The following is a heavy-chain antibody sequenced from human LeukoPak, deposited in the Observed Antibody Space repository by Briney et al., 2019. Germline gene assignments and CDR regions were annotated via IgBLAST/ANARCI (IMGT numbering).Heavy chain of an antibody. D-gene: IGHD3-9*01. CDR3: ARDRLHYDSLTGYPAD. J-gene: IGHJ4*02. V-gene: IGHV3-33*01. CDR1: GFTFSGYG. CDR2: IWYDGSKK. Sequence: PGGSLRLSCAASGFTFSGYGMHWVRQAPGKGLEWVAVIWYDGSKKYYADSVKGRFTISRDNSKNTLYLQMNSLRAEDTAVYYCARDRLHYDSLTGYPADWGQGTLVTVSS.